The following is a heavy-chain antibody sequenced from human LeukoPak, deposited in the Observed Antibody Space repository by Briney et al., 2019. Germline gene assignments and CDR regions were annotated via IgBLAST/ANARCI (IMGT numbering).Heavy chain of an antibody. V-gene: IGHV1-46*01. Sequence: GASVKVSCKASGYTFTSYYMHWVRQAPGQGLEWMGIINPSGGSTSYAQKFQGRVTMTRDTSTSTVYMELSSLRSEDTAVYYCARDCTGGGSCYSGFDPWGQGTLVTVSS. J-gene: IGHJ5*02. D-gene: IGHD2-15*01. CDR2: INPSGGST. CDR3: ARDCTGGGSCYSGFDP. CDR1: GYTFTSYY.